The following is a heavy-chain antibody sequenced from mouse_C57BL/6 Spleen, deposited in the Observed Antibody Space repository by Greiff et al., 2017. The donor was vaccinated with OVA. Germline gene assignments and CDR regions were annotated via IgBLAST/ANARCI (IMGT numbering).Heavy chain of an antibody. Sequence: EVKLMESGGGLVKPGGSLKLSCAASGFTFSSYAMSWFRQTPEKRLEWVATISDGGSYTYYPDNVKGRFTISRDNAKNNLYLQMSHLKSEDTAMYYCARGDYGSSYGYFDVWGTGTTVTVSS. CDR2: ISDGGSYT. V-gene: IGHV5-4*03. CDR3: ARGDYGSSYGYFDV. CDR1: GFTFSSYA. J-gene: IGHJ1*03. D-gene: IGHD1-1*01.